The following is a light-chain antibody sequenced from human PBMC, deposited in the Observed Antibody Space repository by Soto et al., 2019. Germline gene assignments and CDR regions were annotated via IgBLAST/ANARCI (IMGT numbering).Light chain of an antibody. CDR3: SSYTISRTPYV. V-gene: IGLV2-14*03. J-gene: IGLJ1*01. CDR2: DVT. CDR1: SSDVGGYDY. Sequence: QSALTQPASVSGSPGQSITISCTGTSSDVGGYDYVSWYQQHPGRPPQLVISDVTNRPSGVSNRFSGSKSGNTASLTISGLQAEYEAVYYCSSYTISRTPYVFVPGTQLTVL.